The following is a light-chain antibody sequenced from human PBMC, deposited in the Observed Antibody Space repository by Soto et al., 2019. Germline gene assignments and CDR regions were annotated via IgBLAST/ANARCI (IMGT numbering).Light chain of an antibody. V-gene: IGKV1-5*03. CDR3: QQCNSYSLT. CDR2: KAS. Sequence: DIQMTQSPSTLSASVGDRVTITCRASQSISDWLAWYQQKPGKAPKLLIYKASSLQSGVPSRFSGSGSGTAFTLTISSLQPDDFATYYCQQCNSYSLTFGGGTKVEI. J-gene: IGKJ4*01. CDR1: QSISDW.